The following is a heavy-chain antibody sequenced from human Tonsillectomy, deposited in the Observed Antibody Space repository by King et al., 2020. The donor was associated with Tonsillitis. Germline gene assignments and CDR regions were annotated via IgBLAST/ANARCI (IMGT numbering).Heavy chain of an antibody. CDR2: IDHSDSYT. CDR3: ARTAGIAAAGTFLDY. Sequence: VQLVQSGAEVKKPGESLRISCKGSGYSFTTYWITWVRQMPGKGMEWMGTIDHSDSYTNYSPSFQGHDTISADKSINNTYLQWSSLKASDTAMYYCARTAGIAAAGTFLDYWGQGTLVTVSS. V-gene: IGHV5-10-1*03. D-gene: IGHD6-13*01. J-gene: IGHJ4*02. CDR1: GYSFTTYW.